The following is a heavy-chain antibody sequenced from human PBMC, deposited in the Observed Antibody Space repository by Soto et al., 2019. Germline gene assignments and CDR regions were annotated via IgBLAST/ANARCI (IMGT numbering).Heavy chain of an antibody. J-gene: IGHJ3*02. CDR1: GFTFSSYS. V-gene: IGHV3-48*02. CDR3: ARGDCSSTSCFLWAFDI. Sequence: EVQLVESGGGLVQPGGSLRLSCAASGFTFSSYSMNWVRQAPGKGLEWVSYISSSSSTIYYADSVKGRFTISRDNAKNSLYLQMNSLRDEDTAVYYCARGDCSSTSCFLWAFDIWGQGTMDTVSS. D-gene: IGHD2-2*01. CDR2: ISSSSSTI.